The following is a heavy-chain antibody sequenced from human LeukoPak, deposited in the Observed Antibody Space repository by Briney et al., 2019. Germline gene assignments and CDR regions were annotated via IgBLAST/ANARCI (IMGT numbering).Heavy chain of an antibody. CDR2: IYYRGNT. J-gene: IGHJ4*02. Sequence: PSETLSLTCTVSGGSISSGGYYWSWIRQHPGKGLEWIGYIYYRGNTYYNPSLKSGFSISVDMSKNQFSLKLTSVTAADTAVYYCARTSLADYWGQGTLVTVSS. CDR3: ARTSLADY. CDR1: GGSISSGGYY. V-gene: IGHV4-31*03.